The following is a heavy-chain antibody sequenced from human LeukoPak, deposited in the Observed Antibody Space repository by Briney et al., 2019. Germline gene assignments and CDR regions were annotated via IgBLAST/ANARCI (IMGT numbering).Heavy chain of an antibody. V-gene: IGHV4-4*07. J-gene: IGHJ6*02. D-gene: IGHD6-13*01. CDR2: IYTSGST. CDR3: HRGGYSSSPKYYGMDV. Sequence: SETLSLTCTVSDGSISSYYWSWIRQPAGKGLEWIGRIYTSGSTNYNPSLKSRVTMSVDTSKNQFSLKLSSVTAADTAVYYCHRGGYSSSPKYYGMDVWGQGTTVTVSS. CDR1: DGSISSYY.